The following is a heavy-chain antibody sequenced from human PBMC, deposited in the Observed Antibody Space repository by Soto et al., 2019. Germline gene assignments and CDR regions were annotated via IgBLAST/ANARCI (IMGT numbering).Heavy chain of an antibody. Sequence: QLQLQESGSGLVKPSQTLSLTCAVSGGSISSGGYSWGWIRQPPGKGLEWIGYIYPSVSTYYNPSLKSRVTISVDRSKSQFSLQLSSVPAADTAVYYCARVPSPWGQGTLVSVSS. CDR1: GGSISSGGYS. CDR2: IYPSVST. V-gene: IGHV4-30-2*01. CDR3: ARVPSP. J-gene: IGHJ5*02.